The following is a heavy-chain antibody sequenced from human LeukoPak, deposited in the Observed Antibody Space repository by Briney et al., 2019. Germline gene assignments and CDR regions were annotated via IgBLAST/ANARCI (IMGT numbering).Heavy chain of an antibody. CDR3: ARHSHDSSGYYGAFDY. Sequence: PSETLSLTCTVSGGSISSSSYYWGWIRQPPGKGLEWIGSIYYSGSTYYNPSLKSRVTISVDTSKNQFSLKLSSVTAADTAVYYCARHSHDSSGYYGAFDYWGQGTLVTVPS. CDR2: IYYSGST. D-gene: IGHD3-22*01. J-gene: IGHJ4*02. V-gene: IGHV4-39*01. CDR1: GGSISSSSYY.